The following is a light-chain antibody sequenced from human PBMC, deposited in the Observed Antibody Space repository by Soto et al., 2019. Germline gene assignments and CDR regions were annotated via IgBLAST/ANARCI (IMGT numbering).Light chain of an antibody. J-gene: IGLJ1*01. CDR1: SSKIGAGYD. Sequence: QSVVKQPPPVSGAPGQRGTISCTGSSSKIGAGYDVHWYQQLPGTAPKLLIYGNSNRPSGVPDRFSGSKSGTSASLAITGLQAEDEADYYCQSYDSSLSGSVFGTGTKVTVL. CDR2: GNS. V-gene: IGLV1-40*02. CDR3: QSYDSSLSGSV.